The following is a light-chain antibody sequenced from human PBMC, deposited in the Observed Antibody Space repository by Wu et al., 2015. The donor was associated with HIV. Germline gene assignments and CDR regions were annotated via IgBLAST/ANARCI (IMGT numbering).Light chain of an antibody. CDR3: QHYGTSPPYT. V-gene: IGKV3-20*01. Sequence: EIVLTQSPGTLSLSPGERATLSCRASQSVSSTSLAWYQQKSGQAPKLLIYGASNGATGIPDRFSGGGSGTDFTLTISRLEPEDFAVYYCQHYGTSPPYTFGQGTKLEIK. CDR2: GAS. CDR1: QSVSSTS. J-gene: IGKJ2*01.